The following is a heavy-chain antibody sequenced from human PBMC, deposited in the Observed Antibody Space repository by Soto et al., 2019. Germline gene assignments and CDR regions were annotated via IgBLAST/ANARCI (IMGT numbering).Heavy chain of an antibody. Sequence: PSETLSLTCTVSGGSISSGGYYWSWIRQHPGKGLEWIGYIYYSGSTYYNPSLKSRVTISVDTSKNQFSLKLSSVTAADTAVYYCARISFIVSGYYTYYFDYWGQGTLVTVSS. V-gene: IGHV4-31*03. CDR3: ARISFIVSGYYTYYFDY. D-gene: IGHD3-3*01. CDR2: IYYSGST. CDR1: GGSISSGGYY. J-gene: IGHJ4*02.